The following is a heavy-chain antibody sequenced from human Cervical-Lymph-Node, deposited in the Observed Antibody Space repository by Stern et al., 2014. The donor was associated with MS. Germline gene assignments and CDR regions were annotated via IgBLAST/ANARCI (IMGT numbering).Heavy chain of an antibody. J-gene: IGHJ4*02. CDR2: ISYDGTNK. D-gene: IGHD5/OR15-5a*01. V-gene: IGHV3-30*04. CDR3: AREAPSRVCFDY. CDR1: RFTFSSYA. Sequence: QMQLVQSGGGVVQPGRSLRLSCAASRFTFSSYAIHWVRQAPGKGLEWVALISYDGTNKYYAESVKGRFSISRDNSKNTVYLQMNSLRDDDTAVYHCAREAPSRVCFDYWGQGTLLTVSS.